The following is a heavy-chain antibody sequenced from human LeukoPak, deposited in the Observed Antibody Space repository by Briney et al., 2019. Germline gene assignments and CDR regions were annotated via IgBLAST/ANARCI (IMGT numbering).Heavy chain of an antibody. V-gene: IGHV3-21*01. D-gene: IGHD2-2*01. CDR2: ISSSSYI. J-gene: IGHJ4*02. CDR1: GFTFSSYS. Sequence: PGGSLGLSCAASGFTFSSYSMNWVRQAPGKGLEWVSSISSSSYIYYADSVKGRFTISRDNAKNSLYLQMNSLRAEDTAVYYCARGYCSGTSCYPLDYWGQGTLVTVSS. CDR3: ARGYCSGTSCYPLDY.